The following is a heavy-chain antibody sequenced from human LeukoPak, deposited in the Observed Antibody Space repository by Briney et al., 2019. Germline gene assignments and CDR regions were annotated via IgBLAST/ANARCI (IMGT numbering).Heavy chain of an antibody. CDR1: GGTLSSYT. J-gene: IGHJ4*02. Sequence: SVKVSCKASGGTLSSYTISWVRQAPGQGLEWMGRIIPILGIANYAQRFQGRVTITADKSTGTAYMELSSLRSEDTAVYYCARDSTTVTTGYWGQGTLVTVSS. D-gene: IGHD4-11*01. CDR2: IIPILGIA. V-gene: IGHV1-69*04. CDR3: ARDSTTVTTGY.